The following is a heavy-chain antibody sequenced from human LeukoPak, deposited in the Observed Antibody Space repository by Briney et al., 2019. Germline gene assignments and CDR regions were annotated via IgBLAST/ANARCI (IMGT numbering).Heavy chain of an antibody. V-gene: IGHV1-69*13. CDR1: GGTFSCYA. J-gene: IGHJ4*02. CDR2: IIPIFGTA. CDR3: ASFPRGSYSAPFDY. Sequence: SVKVSCKASGGTFSCYAISWVRQAPGQGLEWMGGIIPIFGTANYAQKFQGRVTITADESTSTAYMELSSLRSEDTAVYYCASFPRGSYSAPFDYWGQGTLVTVSS. D-gene: IGHD1-26*01.